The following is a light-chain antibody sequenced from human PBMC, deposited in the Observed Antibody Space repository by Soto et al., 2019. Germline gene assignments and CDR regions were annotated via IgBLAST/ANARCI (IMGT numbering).Light chain of an antibody. CDR1: QSVSSSY. CDR2: GAS. J-gene: IGKJ2*01. Sequence: EIVLTQSPGTLSLSPGERATLSCRASQSVSSSYLAWYQQKPGQAPRLLIYGASSRATGIPDRFSGRGSGTDLTLTISRLENDDFAVYYCQQYGSSPPYTFGEGTKVEIK. V-gene: IGKV3-20*01. CDR3: QQYGSSPPYT.